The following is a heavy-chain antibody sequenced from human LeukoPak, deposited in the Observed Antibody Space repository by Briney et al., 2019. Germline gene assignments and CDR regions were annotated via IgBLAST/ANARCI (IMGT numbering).Heavy chain of an antibody. J-gene: IGHJ5*02. CDR1: GGSFSGYY. CDR3: ARVVASTSIDA. CDR2: INHSGST. D-gene: IGHD2-15*01. V-gene: IGHV4-34*01. Sequence: SETLSLTCAVYGGSFSGYYWSWIRQPPGKGLEWIGEINHSGSTNYNPSLKSRATISVDTSKNRFSLKVTSVTAADTALYYCARVVASTSIDAWGQGTLVTVST.